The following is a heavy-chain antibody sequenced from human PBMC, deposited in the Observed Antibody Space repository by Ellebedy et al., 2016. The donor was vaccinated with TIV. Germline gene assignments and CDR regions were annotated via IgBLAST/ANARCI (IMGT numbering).Heavy chain of an antibody. J-gene: IGHJ4*02. CDR2: NSAYNGNT. CDR1: GYNFTSYS. CDR3: ARDHRRLMVRGTERKKLDY. D-gene: IGHD3-10*01. V-gene: IGHV1-18*01. Sequence: AASVKVSYKASGYNFTSYSISWVRQAPGQGLEWMGWNSAYNGNTNYAQKLQGRVTITTDTSTSTAYMERRSLRSEDTAVYYGARDHRRLMVRGTERKKLDYWGQGTLVTVSS.